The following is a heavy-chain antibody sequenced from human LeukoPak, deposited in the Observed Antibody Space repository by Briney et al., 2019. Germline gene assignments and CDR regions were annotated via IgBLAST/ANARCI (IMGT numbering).Heavy chain of an antibody. V-gene: IGHV4-59*01. CDR1: GGSISSYY. CDR3: ARDRGHVGATGY. CDR2: IYYSGST. Sequence: PSETLSLTCTVSGGSISSYYWSWIRQPPGKGLEWIGYIYYSGSTNYNPSLKSRVTISVDTSKNQFSLKLSSVTAADTAVYYCARDRGHVGATGYWGQGTLVTVSS. J-gene: IGHJ4*02. D-gene: IGHD1-26*01.